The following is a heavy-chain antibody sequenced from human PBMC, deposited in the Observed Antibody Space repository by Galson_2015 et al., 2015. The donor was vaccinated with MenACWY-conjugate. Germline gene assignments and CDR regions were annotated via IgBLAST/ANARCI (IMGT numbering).Heavy chain of an antibody. CDR2: VSHSSTTK. V-gene: IGHV3-48*02. D-gene: IGHD3-16*02. Sequence: SLRLSCAASGFTFSSYSMNWVRQSPGKGLEWVSYVSHSSTTKDYADSVKGRFTISRDNAEQSLYLQMSNLRDEDTAVYYCARGVIAFGGIIVIPSTLDFWGQGTRSPSPQ. CDR3: ARGVIAFGGIIVIPSTLDF. CDR1: GFTFSSYS. J-gene: IGHJ4*02.